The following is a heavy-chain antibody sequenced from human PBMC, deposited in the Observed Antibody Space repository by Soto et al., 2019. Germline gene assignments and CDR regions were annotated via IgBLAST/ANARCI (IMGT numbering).Heavy chain of an antibody. CDR3: ARMAGAYYFDL. V-gene: IGHV4-34*01. Sequence: SETLSLTCAVHGGCFSGFYWTWIRQPPGKGLEWIGEINHSGSSNYNPPLKSRVTMSLDTSRNQFSLSLNSVTAADTAVYYCARMAGAYYFDLWGRGTLVTVS. CDR2: INHSGSS. CDR1: GGCFSGFY. J-gene: IGHJ2*01.